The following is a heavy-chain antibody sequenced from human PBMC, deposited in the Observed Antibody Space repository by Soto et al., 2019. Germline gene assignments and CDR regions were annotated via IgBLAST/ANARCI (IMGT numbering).Heavy chain of an antibody. V-gene: IGHV4-39*01. CDR1: GGSISSSSYY. CDR2: IYYSGST. J-gene: IGHJ6*02. D-gene: IGHD3-3*01. CDR3: ARLPSYDFWSGYYYYYYYGMDV. Sequence: SETLSLTCTVSGGSISSSSYYWGWIRQPPGKGLEWIGSIYYSGSTYYNPSLKSRVTISVDTSKNQFSLKLSSVTAADTAVYYCARLPSYDFWSGYYYYYYYGMDVWGQGTTVTVS.